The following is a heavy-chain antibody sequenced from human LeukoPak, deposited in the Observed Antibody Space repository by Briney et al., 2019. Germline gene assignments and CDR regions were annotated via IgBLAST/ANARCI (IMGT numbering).Heavy chain of an antibody. CDR1: GGTFSSYA. CDR3: ASAPIPPRLSPVSWPDSRPYYYYYYYYMDV. J-gene: IGHJ6*03. V-gene: IGHV1-69*05. D-gene: IGHD3-22*01. CDR2: IIPIFGTA. Sequence: EASVKVSCKATGGTFSSYAISWVRQAPGQGLEWMGGIIPIFGTANYAQKFQGRVTITTDESTSTAYMELSSLRSEDTAVYYCASAPIPPRLSPVSWPDSRPYYYYYYYYMDVWGKGTTVTVSS.